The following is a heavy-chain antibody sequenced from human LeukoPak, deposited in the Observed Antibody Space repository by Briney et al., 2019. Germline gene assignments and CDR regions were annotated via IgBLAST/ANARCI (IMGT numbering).Heavy chain of an antibody. V-gene: IGHV3-11*04. CDR1: GFTFSDYY. CDR3: ASRTDFWSGYYTDY. Sequence: GGSLRLSCAASGFTFSDYYMSWIRQAPGKGLEWVSYISSSGSTIYYADSVKGRFTISRDNAKNSLYLQMNSLGAEDTAVYYCASRTDFWSGYYTDYWGQGTLVTVSS. J-gene: IGHJ4*02. D-gene: IGHD3-3*01. CDR2: ISSSGSTI.